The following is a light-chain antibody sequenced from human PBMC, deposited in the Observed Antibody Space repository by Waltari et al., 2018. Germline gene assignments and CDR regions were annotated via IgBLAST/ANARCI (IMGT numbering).Light chain of an antibody. CDR2: VNNDGSN. Sequence: QLVLTQSPSASASLVASVKLTCTLSSGPSTNVVAGHQQQPGKGPRYLMNVNNDGSNSKGDEIPDRFSGSSSGAERYLTTSSLQSDDEADYYCQTGGHGTWVFGGGTKLTVL. CDR3: QTGGHGTWV. V-gene: IGLV4-69*01. CDR1: SGPSTNV. J-gene: IGLJ3*02.